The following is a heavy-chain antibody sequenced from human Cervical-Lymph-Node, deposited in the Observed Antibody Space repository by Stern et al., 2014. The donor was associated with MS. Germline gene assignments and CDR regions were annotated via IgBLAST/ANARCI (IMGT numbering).Heavy chain of an antibody. J-gene: IGHJ1*01. V-gene: IGHV3-33*01. CDR1: GFTFSSYG. CDR3: AREGGNTAEYFQH. CDR2: IWYDGSNK. D-gene: IGHD4-23*01. Sequence: DQLVESGGGVVQPGRSLRLSCAASGFTFSSYGMHWVRQAPGKGLEWVAIIWYDGSNKYYADSVKGRFTISRDSSKNTLYLQMNSLRAEDTAVYYCAREGGNTAEYFQHWGQGTLVTVSS.